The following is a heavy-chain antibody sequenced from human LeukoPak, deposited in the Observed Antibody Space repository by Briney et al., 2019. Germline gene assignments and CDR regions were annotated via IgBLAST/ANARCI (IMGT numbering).Heavy chain of an antibody. J-gene: IGHJ5*01. V-gene: IGHV3-48*03. CDR1: GFIFSNFE. Sequence: GGSLRLSCAASGFIFSNFEMNRVRQAPGKGLEWVSHISHTGDIKYADSVKGRFTISRDNSKNSQYLQMTSLRAEDTAVYYCARSSGSYRPFDSWGQGILVTVSS. D-gene: IGHD3-22*01. CDR2: ISHTGDI. CDR3: ARSSGSYRPFDS.